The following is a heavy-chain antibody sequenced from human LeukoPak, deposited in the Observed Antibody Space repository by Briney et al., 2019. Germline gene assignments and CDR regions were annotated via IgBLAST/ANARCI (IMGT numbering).Heavy chain of an antibody. CDR2: IYHNGMN. V-gene: IGHV4-59*08. Sequence: PATTLSLTCTVSAVSVFSYCWNWIRQSPGKGLEWLGYIYHNGMNKYSPSLGSRGTISIATSKNQISLRLTSVTAADTAIYYCARRAYYDSSGYHPTSGYFDLWGRGTLVTVSS. J-gene: IGHJ2*01. CDR3: ARRAYYDSSGYHPTSGYFDL. D-gene: IGHD3-22*01. CDR1: AVSVFSYC.